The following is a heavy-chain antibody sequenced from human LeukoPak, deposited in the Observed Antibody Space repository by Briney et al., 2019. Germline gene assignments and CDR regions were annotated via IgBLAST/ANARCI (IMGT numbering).Heavy chain of an antibody. CDR3: ARPLLSGDFWGIDY. CDR1: RFTFSSYS. Sequence: PGGSLRLSCAASRFTFSSYSMIWVRQAPGKGLEWVSSISSSGTYIYYADSLKGRFTISRDNAANSLYLQMNSLRAEDTAVYYCARPLLSGDFWGIDYWGQGTLVTVSS. D-gene: IGHD3-16*01. V-gene: IGHV3-21*01. J-gene: IGHJ4*02. CDR2: ISSSGTYI.